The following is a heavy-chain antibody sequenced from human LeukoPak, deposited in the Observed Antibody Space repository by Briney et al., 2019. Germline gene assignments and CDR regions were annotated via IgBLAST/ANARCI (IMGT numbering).Heavy chain of an antibody. CDR3: ARVLAAAGTRYFDY. CDR2: IYHSGST. V-gene: IGHV4-38-2*02. Sequence: PETLSLTCTVSGYSISSVYYWVWLRQPPGKGREWIGSIYHSGSTYYNPSLKSRVTISVDTSKNQFSLKLSSVTAADTAVYYCARVLAAAGTRYFDYWGQGTLVTVSS. D-gene: IGHD6-13*01. J-gene: IGHJ4*02. CDR1: GYSISSVYY.